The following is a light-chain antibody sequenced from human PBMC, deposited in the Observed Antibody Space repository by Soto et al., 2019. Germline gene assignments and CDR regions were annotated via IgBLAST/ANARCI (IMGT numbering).Light chain of an antibody. Sequence: QSALTQPPSASGSPGQSVSISCSGCSSDVGGSKYVSWYQVKPGKAPKLIIYEVNRRPEGAPYRFSGSKSGNTASLTVSGLQAEDEGDYYCFSYADSNNFVFGSGTKVTVL. CDR3: FSYADSNNFV. V-gene: IGLV2-8*01. CDR1: SSDVGGSKY. J-gene: IGLJ1*01. CDR2: EVN.